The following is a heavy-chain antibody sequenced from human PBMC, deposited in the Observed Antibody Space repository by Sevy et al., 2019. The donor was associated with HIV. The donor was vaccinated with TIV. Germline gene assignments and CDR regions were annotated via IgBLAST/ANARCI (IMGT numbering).Heavy chain of an antibody. CDR2: ISPYNGNT. J-gene: IGHJ4*02. V-gene: IGHV1-18*01. CDR3: GGLTKWVAFQYFEY. Sequence: ASVKVSCKTSGYEFTNFGISWVRQAPGQGLEWMGWISPYNGNTNYAQNFQGRVTLTTDTSTSTADMEVRSLRSDDTAVYYCGGLTKWVAFQYFEYWGQGTLVTVSS. CDR1: GYEFTNFG. D-gene: IGHD6-19*01.